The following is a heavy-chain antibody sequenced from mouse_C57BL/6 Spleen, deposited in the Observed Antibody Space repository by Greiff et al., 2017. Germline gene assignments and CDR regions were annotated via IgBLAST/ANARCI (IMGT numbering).Heavy chain of an antibody. V-gene: IGHV7-1*01. Sequence: EVKVVESGGGLVQSGRSLRLSCATSGFTFSDFYMEWVRQAPGQGLAWIAACRNKANDYTTEYSASVKGRFIVSRDTSQSILYLQMKALRAEDAAIYDCARVRAGTGAMDYWGQGNSVTVSA. CDR3: ARVRAGTGAMDY. D-gene: IGHD4-1*01. CDR2: CRNKANDYTT. J-gene: IGHJ4*01. CDR1: GFTFSDFY.